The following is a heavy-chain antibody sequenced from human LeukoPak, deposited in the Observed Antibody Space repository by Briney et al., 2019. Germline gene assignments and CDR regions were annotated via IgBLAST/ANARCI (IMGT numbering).Heavy chain of an antibody. D-gene: IGHD3-22*01. J-gene: IGHJ4*02. V-gene: IGHV1-18*04. CDR1: GYTFTGYY. CDR3: ARGGWYYYDSSGYLHFDY. Sequence: ASVKVSCKASGYTFTGYYMHWVRQAPGQGLEWMGWISAYNGNTNYAQKLQGRVTMTTDTSTSTAYMELRSLRSDDTAVYYCARGGWYYYDSSGYLHFDYWGQGTLVTVSS. CDR2: ISAYNGNT.